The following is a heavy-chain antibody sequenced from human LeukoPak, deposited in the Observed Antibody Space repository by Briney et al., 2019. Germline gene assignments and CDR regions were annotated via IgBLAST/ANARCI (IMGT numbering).Heavy chain of an antibody. J-gene: IGHJ6*02. V-gene: IGHV1-46*01. CDR2: INPSGCST. CDR3: ARDCSSTSHFSVGNYYYGMDV. D-gene: IGHD2-2*01. Sequence: ASVKVSCKASGYTFTSYYMHWVRQAPGQGLEWMGIINPSGCSTSYAQKFQGRVTMTRDTSTSTVYMELSSLRSEDTAVYYCARDCSSTSHFSVGNYYYGMDVWGQGTTVTVSS. CDR1: GYTFTSYY.